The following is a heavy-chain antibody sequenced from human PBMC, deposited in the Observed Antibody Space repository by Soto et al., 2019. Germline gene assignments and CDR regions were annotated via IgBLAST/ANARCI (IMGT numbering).Heavy chain of an antibody. Sequence: QLQLQESGPRLVKPSETLSLTCTVSGGSVSNNNYYWGCIRQPPGKGLEWIGDVYYSGRTDYNPSLKGRVTISVYTSKNQFTLKLRSVTAADTAVYYCARHTMVSSRLIDYLGQGALVTVSS. D-gene: IGHD3-10*01. CDR1: GGSVSNNNYY. CDR3: ARHTMVSSRLIDY. V-gene: IGHV4-39*01. CDR2: VYYSGRT. J-gene: IGHJ4*02.